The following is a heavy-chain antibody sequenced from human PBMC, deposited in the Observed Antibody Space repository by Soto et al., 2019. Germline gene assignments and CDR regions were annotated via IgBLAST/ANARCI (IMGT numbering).Heavy chain of an antibody. CDR2: IYPGDPDS. D-gene: IGHD2-2*02. V-gene: IGHV5-51*01. CDR1: GYSFTNYW. Sequence: ECVKRSCKGDGYSFTNYWIGWVGRMPGKGLEWMGIIYPGDPDSRYSPSFQGQVTISADKSISTAYLQWRTLKASDTAMYYCARLGYCSSTSCYTNYYGIDVWGQGTTVTGSS. CDR3: ARLGYCSSTSCYTNYYGIDV. J-gene: IGHJ6*02.